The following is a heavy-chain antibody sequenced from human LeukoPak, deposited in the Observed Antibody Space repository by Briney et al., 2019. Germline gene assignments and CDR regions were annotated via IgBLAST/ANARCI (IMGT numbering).Heavy chain of an antibody. CDR2: INLDGNDK. CDR3: VRSGSYFSK. CDR1: GFIFSSHW. Sequence: PGGSLRLSCAASGFIFSSHWMSWVRQAPGKGLEWVANINLDGNDKNYVDSVKGRFTISRDNAKNSLYLQMNSLRAEDTAMHYCVRSGSYFSKWGQGTLVTVSS. V-gene: IGHV3-7*01. J-gene: IGHJ4*02. D-gene: IGHD1-26*01.